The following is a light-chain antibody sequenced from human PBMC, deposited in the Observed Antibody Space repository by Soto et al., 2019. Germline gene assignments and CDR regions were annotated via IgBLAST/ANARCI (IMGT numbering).Light chain of an antibody. CDR3: QHRNNWPPT. J-gene: IGKJ5*01. CDR1: QSVSSY. CDR2: DAS. V-gene: IGKV3-11*01. Sequence: EIVLTQSPATLSLSPGERATLAFRASQSVSSYLAWYQQKPGQAPRLLIYDASNRATGIPARFSGSGSGTDFTLTTSSLETEDFAVDYCQHRNNWPPTFGQGTRLEIK.